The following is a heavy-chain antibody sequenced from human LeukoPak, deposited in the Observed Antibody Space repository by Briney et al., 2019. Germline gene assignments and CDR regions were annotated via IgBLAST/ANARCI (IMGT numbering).Heavy chain of an antibody. CDR3: ARAAGGAAFDI. V-gene: IGHV1-2*02. Sequence: ASVKVSCKASGYTFIDYYIHWVRQAPGQGFEWMAWINPKDAKSNYAEKFQGRVTMTRDTSITTVSMELGRLTSDDTAVYFCARAAGGAAFDIWGQGTMVTISS. J-gene: IGHJ3*02. CDR2: INPKDAKS. D-gene: IGHD3-16*01. CDR1: GYTFIDYY.